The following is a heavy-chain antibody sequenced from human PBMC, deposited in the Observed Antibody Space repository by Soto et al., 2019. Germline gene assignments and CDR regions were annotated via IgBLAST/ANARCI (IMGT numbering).Heavy chain of an antibody. CDR1: GRSISSSSYY. V-gene: IGHV4-39*01. CDR3: ARQNPAQGYYYGMDV. Sequence: SETLSLTYTVSGRSISSSSYYWGWIRQPPGKGLEWIGSIYYSGSTYYNPSLKSRVTISVDTSKNQFSLKLSSVTAADTAVYYCARQNPAQGYYYGMDVWGQGTTVT. J-gene: IGHJ6*02. CDR2: IYYSGST.